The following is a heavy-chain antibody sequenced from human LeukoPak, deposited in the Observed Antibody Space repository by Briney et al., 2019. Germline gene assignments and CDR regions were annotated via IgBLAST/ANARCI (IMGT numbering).Heavy chain of an antibody. Sequence: SETLSLTCSVSGGSISSYYWSWIRQPPGKGLEWIGYIYYSGSTNYNPSLKSRVTISVDTSKNQFSLKLNSVTAADTAVYYCARGFYYDFWSGYYTNTGYYFDYWGQGTLVTVSS. V-gene: IGHV4-59*01. D-gene: IGHD3-3*01. CDR2: IYYSGST. J-gene: IGHJ4*02. CDR3: ARGFYYDFWSGYYTNTGYYFDY. CDR1: GGSISSYY.